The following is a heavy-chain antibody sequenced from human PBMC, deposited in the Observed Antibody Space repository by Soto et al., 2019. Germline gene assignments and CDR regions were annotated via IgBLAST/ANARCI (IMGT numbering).Heavy chain of an antibody. CDR2: ISYTVDA. J-gene: IGHJ4*02. D-gene: IGHD5-18*01. CDR3: VGSLMSRAMESFDY. CDR1: AGSLSRYY. V-gene: IGHV4-59*01. Sequence: HVQLQESGPGLVKPSEPLSLTCSVSAGSLSRYYWGWVRQSPGEGLQWIAHISYTVDASYNPSLKSRVTIALDTSKNQIALRLMSVTAADTAVYYCVGSLMSRAMESFDYWGQGPLVTVTS.